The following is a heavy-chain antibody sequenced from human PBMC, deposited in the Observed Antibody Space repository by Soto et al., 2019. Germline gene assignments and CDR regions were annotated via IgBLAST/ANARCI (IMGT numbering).Heavy chain of an antibody. Sequence: APVKIVCKASGYTFTSFDINCVPHATGQGLEWMGWMNPNSGHTGYAQKFQGRVTMTRDTSISTAYMELSSLRYEDTAVYYCTRGRNSGDGYNGGGYWGQGTLVTVSS. D-gene: IGHD1-26*01. CDR2: MNPNSGHT. V-gene: IGHV1-8*01. CDR1: GYTFTSFD. CDR3: TRGRNSGDGYNGGGY. J-gene: IGHJ4*02.